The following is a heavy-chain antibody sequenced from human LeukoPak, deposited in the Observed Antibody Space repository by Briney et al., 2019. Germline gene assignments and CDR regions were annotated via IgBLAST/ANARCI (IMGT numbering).Heavy chain of an antibody. CDR3: ARTYGGYFDF. Sequence: PSETLSLTCTVSGGSISSGSYYWSWIRQPAGKGLEWIGRIYTSGSTNYNPSLKSRVTISVDTSKNQFSLKLSSVTAADTAVYYCARTYGGYFDFWGQGTLVTVSS. CDR1: GGSISSGSYY. V-gene: IGHV4-61*02. J-gene: IGHJ4*02. D-gene: IGHD4-23*01. CDR2: IYTSGST.